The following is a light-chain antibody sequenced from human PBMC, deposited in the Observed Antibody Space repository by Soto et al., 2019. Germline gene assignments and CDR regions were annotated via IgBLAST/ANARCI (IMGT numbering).Light chain of an antibody. Sequence: EIVMTQSPATLSVSPGDTATLSCRASQTLRNNLAWYQQKPGQAPRLLIYAASTRATGIPARFSGSGSGTEFPLTISNLQSEDFAVYFCHQYNNSPPDTFGQGTKREIK. J-gene: IGKJ2*01. CDR1: QTLRNN. CDR3: HQYNNSPPDT. V-gene: IGKV3-15*01. CDR2: AAS.